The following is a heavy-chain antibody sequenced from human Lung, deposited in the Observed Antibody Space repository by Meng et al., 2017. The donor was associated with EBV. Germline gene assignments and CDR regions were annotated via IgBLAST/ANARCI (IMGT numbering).Heavy chain of an antibody. CDR1: GFTFSCSA. J-gene: IGHJ4*02. CDR2: IRSKANSYAT. Sequence: GGCGGGLVQPGGLLNLSGAAYGFTFSCSAMHWVRQASGKGLEWVGRIRSKANSYATAFGASVEGRFTISRDDSNNTAYLQMNSLKTEDTAVYYCTSRSFWGQGILVTVSS. CDR3: TSRSF. V-gene: IGHV3-73*01.